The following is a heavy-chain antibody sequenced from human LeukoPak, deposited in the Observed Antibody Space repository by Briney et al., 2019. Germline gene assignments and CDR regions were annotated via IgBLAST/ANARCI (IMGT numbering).Heavy chain of an antibody. CDR2: ISSSSSYI. D-gene: IGHD4-17*01. CDR1: GFTLSSYS. J-gene: IGHJ3*02. V-gene: IGHV3-21*01. CDR3: ARDIRHDYGDHHDAFDI. Sequence: PGGSLRLSCAASGFTLSSYSMNWVRQAPGKGLEWVSSISSSSSYIYYADSVKGRFTISRDNAKNSLYLQMNSLRAEDTAVYYCARDIRHDYGDHHDAFDIWGQGTMVTVSS.